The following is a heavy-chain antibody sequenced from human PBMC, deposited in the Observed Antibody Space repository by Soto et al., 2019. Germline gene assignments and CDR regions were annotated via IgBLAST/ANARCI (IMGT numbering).Heavy chain of an antibody. V-gene: IGHV4-39*01. CDR1: GASIRSSTYQ. CDR3: GGQRNGRVDS. D-gene: IGHD1-1*01. CDR2: AYYSEST. Sequence: PSETLSLTCTVSGASIRSSTYQWGWIRQPPGRGLEWIGSAYYSESTYYNPSLKSRFTISEDPPKTQFPLKGSSVTAADTVVYYWGGQRNGRVDSGGREPLVTVS. J-gene: IGHJ4*02.